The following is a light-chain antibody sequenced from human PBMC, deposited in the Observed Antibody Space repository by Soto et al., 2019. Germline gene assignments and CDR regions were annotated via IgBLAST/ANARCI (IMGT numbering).Light chain of an antibody. Sequence: EIVLTQSPATLSLSPGERATLSCRASQSVSSFLAWYQHKPGQAPRLIMDDASNRATGIPARFSGSGSGTAFTLTISSLEPEDFAVYYCQQGSDWPLTFGGGTKVDI. J-gene: IGKJ4*01. V-gene: IGKV3-11*01. CDR1: QSVSSF. CDR3: QQGSDWPLT. CDR2: DAS.